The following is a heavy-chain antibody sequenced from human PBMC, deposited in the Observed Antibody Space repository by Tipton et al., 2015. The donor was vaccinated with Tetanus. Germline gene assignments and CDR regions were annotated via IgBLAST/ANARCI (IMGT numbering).Heavy chain of an antibody. Sequence: QLVQSGAEVKKPGSSVKVSCKASGGAFTNYALSWVRQAPGQGLEWVGGITPIFGTTNSAPKFQGRVTITADESTNTAYMELSSLRSEDTAVYYCARLGYCSGGSCYLIDYWGQGTLVTVSS. V-gene: IGHV1-69*01. CDR2: ITPIFGTT. D-gene: IGHD2-15*01. J-gene: IGHJ4*02. CDR3: ARLGYCSGGSCYLIDY. CDR1: GGAFTNYA.